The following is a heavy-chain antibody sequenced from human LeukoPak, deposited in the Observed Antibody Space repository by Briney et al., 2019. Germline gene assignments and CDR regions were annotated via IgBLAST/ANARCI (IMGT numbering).Heavy chain of an antibody. CDR3: ARKAYCGGDCGNWFDP. CDR1: GYTFTSYG. D-gene: IGHD2-21*02. V-gene: IGHV1-18*01. J-gene: IGHJ5*02. CDR2: ISAYNGNT. Sequence: ASVKVSCKASGYTFTSYGISWVRQAPGQGLEWMGWISAYNGNTNYAQKLQGRVTMTTDTSTSTAYMELRSLRSDDTAVYYCARKAYCGGDCGNWFDPWGQGTLVTVSS.